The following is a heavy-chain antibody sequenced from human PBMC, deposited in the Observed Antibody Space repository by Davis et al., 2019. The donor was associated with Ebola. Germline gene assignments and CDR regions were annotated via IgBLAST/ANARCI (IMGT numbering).Heavy chain of an antibody. D-gene: IGHD4-17*01. CDR3: AKDLIEYGDYSRVGTYYYYGMDV. CDR2: ISYDGSNK. J-gene: IGHJ6*04. Sequence: GESLKISCAASGFTFSSYGMHWVRQAPGRGLEWVAVISYDGSNKYYADSVKGRFTISRDNSKNTLYLQMNSLRAEDTAVHYCAKDLIEYGDYSRVGTYYYYGMDVWGKGTTVTVSS. V-gene: IGHV3-30*18. CDR1: GFTFSSYG.